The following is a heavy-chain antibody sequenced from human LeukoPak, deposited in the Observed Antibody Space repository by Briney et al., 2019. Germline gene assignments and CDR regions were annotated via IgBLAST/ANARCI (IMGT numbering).Heavy chain of an antibody. CDR3: TTLRSLDY. J-gene: IGHJ4*02. Sequence: GGSLRLSCAASGFGFSYVWMNWVRQAPGKGLEWVGRIISKTDGGITDYAAPVRGRFTISRDDSKNTLYLEMNNLKPEDTAVYYCTTLRSLDYWGQGTLVTVSS. V-gene: IGHV3-15*01. CDR2: IISKTDGGIT. CDR1: GFGFSYVW. D-gene: IGHD3-10*01.